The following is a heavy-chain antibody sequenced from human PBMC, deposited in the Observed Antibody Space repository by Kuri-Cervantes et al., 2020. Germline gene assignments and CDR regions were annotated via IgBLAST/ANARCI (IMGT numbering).Heavy chain of an antibody. J-gene: IGHJ6*02. CDR3: GKLLSYGMDV. V-gene: IGHV4-38-2*01. CDR1: GYSISSCCY. CDR2: IYHSGST. Sequence: GSLRLSCAVSGYSISSCCYWGWIRQPPGKGLEWIGSIYHSGSTYYNPSLESRVTIFVDTSTNQVSLKLRSVTAADTAVYYCGKLLSYGMDVWGQGTTVTVSS.